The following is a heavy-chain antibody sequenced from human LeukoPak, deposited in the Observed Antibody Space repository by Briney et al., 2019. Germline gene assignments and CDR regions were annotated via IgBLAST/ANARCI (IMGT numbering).Heavy chain of an antibody. V-gene: IGHV3-20*04. D-gene: IGHD3-22*01. J-gene: IGHJ3*02. CDR1: GFTFSNYN. Sequence: GGSLRLSCAASGFTFSNYNMNWVRQAPGKGLEWVSGINWNGGSTGYADSVKGRFTISRDNAKNSLYLQMNSLRAEDTALYYCARGEGYYYDSSGYGAFDIWGQGTMVTVSS. CDR2: INWNGGST. CDR3: ARGEGYYYDSSGYGAFDI.